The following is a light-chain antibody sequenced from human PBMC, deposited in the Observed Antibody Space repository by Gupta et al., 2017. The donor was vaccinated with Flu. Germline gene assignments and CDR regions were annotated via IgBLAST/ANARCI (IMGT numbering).Light chain of an antibody. CDR3: CSNGINDV. Sequence: QSALTQPPSASGSPGQSVAISCTGTSRDIGGNNYVSWYQQHPGKAPKLMIDEVNKRPSGVPDRFSGSKSGNTASLTVSGLEAEDEDDYYCCSNGINDVFGTGTKVTVL. J-gene: IGLJ1*01. V-gene: IGLV2-8*01. CDR2: EVN. CDR1: SRDIGGNNY.